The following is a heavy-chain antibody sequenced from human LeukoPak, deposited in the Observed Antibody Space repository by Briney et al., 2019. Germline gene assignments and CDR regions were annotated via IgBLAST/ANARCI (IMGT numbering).Heavy chain of an antibody. D-gene: IGHD6-19*01. J-gene: IGHJ4*02. CDR3: ARSSYSSGQSDY. Sequence: SETLSLTCTVSGGSISSGDYYWSWIRQPPGKGLEWIGEINHSGSTNYNPSLKSRVTISVDTSKNQFSLKLSSVTAADTAVYYCARSSYSSGQSDYWGQGTLVTVSS. CDR2: INHSGST. CDR1: GGSISSGDYY. V-gene: IGHV4-39*07.